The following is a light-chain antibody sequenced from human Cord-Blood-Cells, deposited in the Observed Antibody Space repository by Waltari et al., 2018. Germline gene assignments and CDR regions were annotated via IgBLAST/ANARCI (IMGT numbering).Light chain of an antibody. CDR1: QSVSSN. J-gene: IGKJ3*01. Sequence: IVMTQSPATLSVSPGDSASLSCRASQSVSSNLAWYQQKPGQAPRLLIYGASTRATGIPARFSGSGSGTEFTLTISSRQSEDFAVYYCQQYNNWPPVTFGPGTKVDIK. V-gene: IGKV3-15*01. CDR2: GAS. CDR3: QQYNNWPPVT.